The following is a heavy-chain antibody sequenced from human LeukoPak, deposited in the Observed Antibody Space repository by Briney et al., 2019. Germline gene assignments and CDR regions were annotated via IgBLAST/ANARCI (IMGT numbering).Heavy chain of an antibody. V-gene: IGHV4-59*01. J-gene: IGHJ5*02. D-gene: IGHD1-1*01. CDR1: GGSISSYY. Sequence: KPSETLSLTCTVSGGSISSYYWIWIRQPPGKGLEWIGYIYYSGSTNYNPSLKSRVTISVDTSKNQFSLKLSSVTAADTAVYYCARGGSTGTNLNWVDPWGQGTLVTVSS. CDR2: IYYSGST. CDR3: ARGGSTGTNLNWVDP.